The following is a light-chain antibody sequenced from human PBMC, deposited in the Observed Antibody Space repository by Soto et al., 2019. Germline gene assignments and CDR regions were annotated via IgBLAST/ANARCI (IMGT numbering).Light chain of an antibody. CDR2: SAS. CDR3: QQANILPPI. V-gene: IGKV1-12*01. CDR1: QGISSR. Sequence: IEMTQSPSSVSASVGDRVTITCWASQGISSRLAWYQQKPGKAPNLLIYSASTLQSGVPYRFSGSGSGTDFTLTISSLQPEDFATYYCQQANILPPIFGGGTKVEI. J-gene: IGKJ4*01.